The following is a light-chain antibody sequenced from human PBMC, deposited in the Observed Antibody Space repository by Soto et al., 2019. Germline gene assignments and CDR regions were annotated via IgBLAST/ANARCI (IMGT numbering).Light chain of an antibody. Sequence: QSALTQPASVSGSPGQSITISCTGTSSDVGSYNLVSWYQQHPGKAPKLMIYEGSKRPSGVSNRFSGSKSGNTASLTISGLQAEDEADYYCCSYAGSSTWVFGGWTKRTVL. J-gene: IGLJ3*02. CDR3: CSYAGSSTWV. CDR1: SSDVGSYNL. CDR2: EGS. V-gene: IGLV2-23*01.